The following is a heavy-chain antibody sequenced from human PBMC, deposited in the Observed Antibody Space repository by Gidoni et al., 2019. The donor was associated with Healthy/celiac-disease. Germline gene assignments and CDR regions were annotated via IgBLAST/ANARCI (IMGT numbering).Heavy chain of an antibody. D-gene: IGHD6-13*01. CDR2: ISGSGGRT. Sequence: EVQLLESGGGLVQPGGSLRLSCAASGFTFSSSAMHWVRQAPGKGLEWVSAISGSGGRTYYEDSVKGRFTISRDNAKNTLYLQMNSLRAEDTAVYYCAKGAGSSSWYFDYWGQGTLVTVSS. J-gene: IGHJ4*02. CDR3: AKGAGSSSWYFDY. V-gene: IGHV3-23*01. CDR1: GFTFSSSA.